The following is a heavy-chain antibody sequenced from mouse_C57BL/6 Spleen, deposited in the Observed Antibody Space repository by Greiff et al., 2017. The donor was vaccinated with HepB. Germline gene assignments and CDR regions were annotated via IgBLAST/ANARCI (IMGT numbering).Heavy chain of an antibody. J-gene: IGHJ2*01. D-gene: IGHD2-3*01. CDR3: TVFDGYYLYYFDY. CDR1: GFTFSNYW. CDR2: IRLKSDNYAT. Sequence: EVQLVESGGGLVQPGGSMKLSCVASGFTFSNYWMNWVRQSPEKGLEWVAQIRLKSDNYATHYAESVKGRFTISRDDSKSSVYLQMNNLRAEDTGIYYCTVFDGYYLYYFDYWGQGTTLTVSS. V-gene: IGHV6-3*01.